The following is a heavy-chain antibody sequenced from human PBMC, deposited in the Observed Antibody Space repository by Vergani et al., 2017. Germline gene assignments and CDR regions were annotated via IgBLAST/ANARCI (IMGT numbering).Heavy chain of an antibody. CDR3: GRGSDNYN. CDR1: GFTFSSHA. D-gene: IGHD5-24*01. V-gene: IGHV3-23*04. CDR2: IKNTGDST. Sequence: VQLVESGGGVVQPGGSLRLSCVASGFTFSSHAMSWVRQGHGQGLEWVSSIKNTGDSTHYADSVKGRFTLSRDNSKNTLYLQMNSLRVEDTAVYYCGRGSDNYNWGQGTLVTVSS. J-gene: IGHJ4*02.